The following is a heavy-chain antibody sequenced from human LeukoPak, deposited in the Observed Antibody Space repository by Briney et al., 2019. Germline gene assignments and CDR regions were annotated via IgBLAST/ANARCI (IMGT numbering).Heavy chain of an antibody. CDR1: GYTFIGYY. CDR3: ARDTSGGARLGY. D-gene: IGHD3-16*01. J-gene: IGHJ4*02. V-gene: IGHV1-2*02. Sequence: ASVMVSCKAFGYTFIGYYMHWIRQAPGQGLEWMGWVDPNSGGTNYAQKFQGRVTMTRDTSINTAYMELSSLRSDDTAVYYCARDTSGGARLGYWGQGTLVTVSS. CDR2: VDPNSGGT.